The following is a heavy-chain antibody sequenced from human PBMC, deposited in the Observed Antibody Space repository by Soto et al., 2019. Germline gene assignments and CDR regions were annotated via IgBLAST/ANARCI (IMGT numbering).Heavy chain of an antibody. CDR2: INHSGST. CDR3: AAFVAVAVIDY. CDR1: GGSLSSGGYY. V-gene: IGHV4-31*03. D-gene: IGHD6-19*01. J-gene: IGHJ4*02. Sequence: QVQLQESGPGLVKPSETLSLTCTVSGGSLSSGGYYWGWVRQLPGKGLEWIGYINHSGSTYYRPSLKRRVTTLVATSPNLFSRTLSSVTAADTAVYYWAAFVAVAVIDYWGQCTLVPVSS.